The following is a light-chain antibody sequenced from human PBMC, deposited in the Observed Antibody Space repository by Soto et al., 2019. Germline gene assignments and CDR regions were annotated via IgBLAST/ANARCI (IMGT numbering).Light chain of an antibody. V-gene: IGKV1-5*03. Sequence: DIQMTQSPSTLAASVGDRVTITCRASQSFTKWVAWYQQKPGKAPQLLIYEASRLKSGVPVKFNGSESGTGFTLTISSLQSYDFATYYCQNYDSVSSTTFGQAPKVEMK. CDR1: QSFTKW. J-gene: IGKJ1*01. CDR3: QNYDSVSSTT. CDR2: EAS.